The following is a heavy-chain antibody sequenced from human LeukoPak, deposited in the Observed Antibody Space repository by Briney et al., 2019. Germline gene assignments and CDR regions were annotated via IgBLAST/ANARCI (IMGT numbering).Heavy chain of an antibody. J-gene: IGHJ4*02. CDR2: IYYSGST. CDR1: GGSISSSSYY. CDR3: ARGNLYYYDSSGYYFKFDY. D-gene: IGHD3-22*01. Sequence: SETLSLTCTISGGSISSSSYYWGWIRQPPGKGLEWIGSIYYSGSTYYNPSLKSRVTISVDTSKNQFSLKLSSVTAADTAVYYCARGNLYYYDSSGYYFKFDYWGQGTLVTVSS. V-gene: IGHV4-39*01.